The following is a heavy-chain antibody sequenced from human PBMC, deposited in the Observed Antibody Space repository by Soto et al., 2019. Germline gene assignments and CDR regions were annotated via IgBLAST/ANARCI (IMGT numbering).Heavy chain of an antibody. CDR3: ARDGPYSYGTFDY. D-gene: IGHD5-18*01. V-gene: IGHV3-30-3*01. CDR1: GFTFSSYA. CDR2: ISYDGSNK. J-gene: IGHJ4*02. Sequence: QVQLVESGGGVVQPGRSLRLSCAASGFTFSSYAMHWVRQAPGKGLEWVAVISYDGSNKYYADSVKGRFTISRDNSKNTLYLQMNRLRAEDTAVYYCARDGPYSYGTFDYWCQGTLVTVSS.